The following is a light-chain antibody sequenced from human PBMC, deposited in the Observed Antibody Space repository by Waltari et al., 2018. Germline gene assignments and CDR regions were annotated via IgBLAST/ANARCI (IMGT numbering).Light chain of an antibody. V-gene: IGLV4-69*01. Sequence: TLSSGHSTNVVAWLQQQPEKGPRFLMKVTSDGSHTMGDEIPDRFSGSSSGAERYLTIASLQSEDEADYYCQTGGHGTWVFGGGTKLTVL. J-gene: IGLJ3*02. CDR1: SGHSTNV. CDR2: VTSDGSH. CDR3: QTGGHGTWV.